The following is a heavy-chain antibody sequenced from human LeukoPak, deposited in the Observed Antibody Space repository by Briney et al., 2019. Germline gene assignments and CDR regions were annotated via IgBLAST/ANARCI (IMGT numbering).Heavy chain of an antibody. V-gene: IGHV4-34*01. D-gene: IGHD4-17*01. CDR3: ASTLVTVPDY. J-gene: IGHJ4*02. CDR1: GGSFSGYY. Sequence: PSETLSLTCAVYGGSFSGYYWSWIRQPPGKGLEWIGEINHSGSTNYNPSLQSRVTISVDTSRKQFSLKLSSVTAADTAVYYCASTLVTVPDYWGQGTLVTVSS. CDR2: INHSGST.